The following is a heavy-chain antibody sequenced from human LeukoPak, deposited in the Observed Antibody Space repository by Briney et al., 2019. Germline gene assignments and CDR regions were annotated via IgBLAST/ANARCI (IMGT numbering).Heavy chain of an antibody. V-gene: IGHV3-74*01. CDR1: GFTFSNYW. D-gene: IGHD3-9*01. Sequence: GGSLRLSCAASGFTFSNYWMHWVRQAPGKGLVWVARINTDGNSPTYADSVKGRSTISRDNAKNTLYLQMNTLRVEDTAVYYCTRDLMDYDVSTGLHHYYMDVWGQGTTVTVSS. CDR3: TRDLMDYDVSTGLHHYYMDV. J-gene: IGHJ6*02. CDR2: INTDGNSP.